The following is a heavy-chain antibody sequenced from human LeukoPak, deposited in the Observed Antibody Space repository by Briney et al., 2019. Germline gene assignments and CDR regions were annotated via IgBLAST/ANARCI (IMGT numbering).Heavy chain of an antibody. CDR1: GFTSGEYA. V-gene: IGHV3-49*04. D-gene: IGHD5-12*01. Sequence: GSLRLSCTAYGFTSGEYATSWVRPAHGRGRGWVGFIRTKAYGGTTEYAASVKGRFTISRDDSKSIAYLQMNRLKTEDTAVYYCTREGYSGYGFQAFDIWGQGTMVTVSS. CDR3: TREGYSGYGFQAFDI. CDR2: IRTKAYGGTT. J-gene: IGHJ3*02.